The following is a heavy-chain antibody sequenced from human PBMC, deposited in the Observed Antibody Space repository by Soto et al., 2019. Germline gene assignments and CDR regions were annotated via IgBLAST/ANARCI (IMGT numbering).Heavy chain of an antibody. D-gene: IGHD2-15*01. CDR1: GFTFSSYA. V-gene: IGHV3-30-3*01. CDR3: ARVFYPVVVVAATPAH. J-gene: IGHJ4*02. CDR2: ISYDGSNK. Sequence: QVQLVESGGGVVQPGRSLRLSCAASGFTFSSYAMHWVRQAPGKGLEWVAVISYDGSNKYYADSVKGRFTISRDNSKNTLYLQMNSLRAEDTAVYYCARVFYPVVVVAATPAHWGQGTLVTVSS.